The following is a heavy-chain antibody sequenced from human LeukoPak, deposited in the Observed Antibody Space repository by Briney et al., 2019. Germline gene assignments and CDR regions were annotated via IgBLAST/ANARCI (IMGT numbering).Heavy chain of an antibody. D-gene: IGHD2-2*02. Sequence: PSETLSLTCTVSGGSISRYYWSWIRQPPGKGLEWIGYIYYSGSTNYNPSLKSRVTISVDTSKNQFSLKLSSVTAADTAVYYCARGCSSTSCYMGNWFDPWGQGTLVTVSS. J-gene: IGHJ5*02. CDR1: GGSISRYY. CDR2: IYYSGST. V-gene: IGHV4-59*01. CDR3: ARGCSSTSCYMGNWFDP.